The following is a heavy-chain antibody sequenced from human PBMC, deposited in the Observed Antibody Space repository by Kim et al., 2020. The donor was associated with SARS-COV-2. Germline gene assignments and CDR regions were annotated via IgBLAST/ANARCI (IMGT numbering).Heavy chain of an antibody. CDR1: GGSISSHY. CDR2: IYNSGST. Sequence: SETLSLTCTVSGGSISSHYWSWIRQPAGKGREWVGRIYNSGSTNYNPSLKSRVPMSVDKSKNQFSLNLSSVTAADTAVDSVAGAAARLNYYYYGNDVLG. D-gene: IGHD6-13*01. V-gene: IGHV4-4*07. J-gene: IGHJ6*02. CDR3: AGAAARLNYYYYGNDV.